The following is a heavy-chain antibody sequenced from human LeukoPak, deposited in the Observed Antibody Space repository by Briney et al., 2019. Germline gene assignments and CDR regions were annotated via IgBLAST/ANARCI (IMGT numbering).Heavy chain of an antibody. Sequence: GGSLRLSCAASGFTFSDYYMSWIRQAPGKGLEWVSYISSSGSTIYYADSVKGRFTISRDNAKNSLYLQMNSLRAEDTAVYYCARSIGYYGSGNTGRYFDYWGRGTLVTVSS. V-gene: IGHV3-11*01. D-gene: IGHD3-10*01. CDR3: ARSIGYYGSGNTGRYFDY. CDR1: GFTFSDYY. J-gene: IGHJ4*02. CDR2: ISSSGSTI.